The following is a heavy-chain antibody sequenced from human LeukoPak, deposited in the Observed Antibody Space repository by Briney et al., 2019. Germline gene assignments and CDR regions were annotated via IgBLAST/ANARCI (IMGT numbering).Heavy chain of an antibody. V-gene: IGHV1-46*01. CDR3: ARGPDFSMVRGLTGFYYYMDV. D-gene: IGHD3-10*01. CDR1: GYTFTSYY. CDR2: INPSGGST. J-gene: IGHJ6*03. Sequence: VASVKVSCKASGYTFTSYYMHWVRQAPGQGLEWMGIINPSGGSTSYAQKFQGRVTMTRDTSTSTVYMELSRLRSDDTAVYYCARGPDFSMVRGLTGFYYYMDVWGKGTTVTVSS.